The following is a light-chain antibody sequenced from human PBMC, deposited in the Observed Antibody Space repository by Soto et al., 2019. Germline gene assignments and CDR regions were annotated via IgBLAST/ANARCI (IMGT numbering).Light chain of an antibody. V-gene: IGKV1-27*01. Sequence: DIQMTQSPPSLSASVGDRVTITCRASQAISNYLAWYQQKPGKVPKLLIYAASTLHSGVPSRFNGSGSGTDFTLTISSLQPEDVATYYCQNYFSTPRTFGQGTKVDIK. CDR2: AAS. CDR3: QNYFSTPRT. J-gene: IGKJ1*01. CDR1: QAISNY.